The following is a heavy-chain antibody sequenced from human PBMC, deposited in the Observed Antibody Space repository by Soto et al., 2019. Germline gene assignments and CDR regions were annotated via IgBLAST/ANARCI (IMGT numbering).Heavy chain of an antibody. V-gene: IGHV1-18*01. CDR3: AADFGSYGYEY. J-gene: IGHJ4*02. CDR2: ISTYNGNT. Sequence: APGKVSCNASGDNLTSYGISWGRQAPGQGLEWMGWISTYNGNTDYAQKFQGRVTLTTETYTTAAYLELSSLRSDDTAVYYCAADFGSYGYEYWGQGTQDTVSS. D-gene: IGHD5-18*01. CDR1: GDNLTSYG.